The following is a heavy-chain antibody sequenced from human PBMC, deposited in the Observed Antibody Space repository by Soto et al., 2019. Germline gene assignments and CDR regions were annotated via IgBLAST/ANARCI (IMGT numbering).Heavy chain of an antibody. Sequence: QVQLVESGGGVVQPGRSLRLSCAASGFTFSSYAMHWVRQAPGKGLEWVAVISYDGSNKYYADSVKGRFTISRDNSKNTLYLQMNSPRAEDTAVYYCARDLYYYDSSGYVALYGMDVWGQGTTVTVSS. D-gene: IGHD3-22*01. J-gene: IGHJ6*02. CDR2: ISYDGSNK. V-gene: IGHV3-30-3*01. CDR1: GFTFSSYA. CDR3: ARDLYYYDSSGYVALYGMDV.